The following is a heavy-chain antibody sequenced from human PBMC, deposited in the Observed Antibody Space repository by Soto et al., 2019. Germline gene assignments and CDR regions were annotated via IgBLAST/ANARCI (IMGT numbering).Heavy chain of an antibody. Sequence: QVQLVQSGAEVKKPGSSVKVSCKASGGTFSSYTISWVRQAPGQGLEWMGRIIPILGIANYAQKFKGRVTITANKSTSTPYMELSSLRTEDTAVYYCARDFGNYGDYDYWGQGTLFTVSS. CDR2: IIPILGIA. CDR3: ARDFGNYGDYDY. D-gene: IGHD4-17*01. J-gene: IGHJ4*02. V-gene: IGHV1-69*08. CDR1: GGTFSSYT.